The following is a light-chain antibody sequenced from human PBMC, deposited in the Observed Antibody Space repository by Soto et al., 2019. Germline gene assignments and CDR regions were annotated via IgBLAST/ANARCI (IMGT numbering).Light chain of an antibody. CDR3: QQYGSIPWT. Sequence: EIVLTQSPGTLSLSPGERATLSCRASQSVSSSYLAWYQQKPGQAPRLLIYDASSRATGIPDRFSGSGSGTDFTLTISRGEPEDFAVYDCQQYGSIPWTFGRGTKVDIK. CDR1: QSVSSSY. J-gene: IGKJ1*01. V-gene: IGKV3-20*01. CDR2: DAS.